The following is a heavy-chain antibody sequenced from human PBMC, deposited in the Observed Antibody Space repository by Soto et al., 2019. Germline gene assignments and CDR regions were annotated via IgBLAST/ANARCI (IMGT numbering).Heavy chain of an antibody. Sequence: ASVKVSCKVSGYTLTELSMHWVRQAPGKGLEWMGGFDPEDGETIYAQKSQGRVTMTEDTSTDTAYMELSSLRSEDTAVYYCATAQFGYGDYYYFDYWGQGTLVTVSS. V-gene: IGHV1-24*01. CDR1: GYTLTELS. CDR3: ATAQFGYGDYYYFDY. J-gene: IGHJ4*02. D-gene: IGHD4-17*01. CDR2: FDPEDGET.